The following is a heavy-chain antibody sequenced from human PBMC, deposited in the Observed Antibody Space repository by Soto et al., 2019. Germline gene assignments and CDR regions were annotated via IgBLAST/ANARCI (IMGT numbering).Heavy chain of an antibody. CDR2: IIAVFGTT. Sequence: QVQLVQSGAEVKKPGSSVKVSCTASGDTFSSFTISWLRQAPGQGLEWMGGIIAVFGTTDYGQRFQGRVTKTAEGSRYTADMALSSLRSADTDGYYFVTSSPSSFLRGNVYYCDMDVCGQVTTVTVS. CDR3: VTSSPSSFLRGNVYYCDMDV. J-gene: IGHJ6*03. D-gene: IGHD3-3*01. CDR1: GDTFSSFT. V-gene: IGHV1-69*01.